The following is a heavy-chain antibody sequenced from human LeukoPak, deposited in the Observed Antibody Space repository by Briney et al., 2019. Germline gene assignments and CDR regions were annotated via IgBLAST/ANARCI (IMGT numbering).Heavy chain of an antibody. CDR2: IYSGGST. CDR1: GFTVSSNY. Sequence: GGSLRLSCAASGFTVSSNYMSWVRQAPGKGLEWVSVIYSGGSTYYADSVKGRFTISRDNSKNTLYLQMNSLRAEDTAVYYCARKSSGWDGDNWFDPWGQGTLVTVSS. CDR3: ARKSSGWDGDNWFDP. J-gene: IGHJ5*02. D-gene: IGHD6-19*01. V-gene: IGHV3-53*01.